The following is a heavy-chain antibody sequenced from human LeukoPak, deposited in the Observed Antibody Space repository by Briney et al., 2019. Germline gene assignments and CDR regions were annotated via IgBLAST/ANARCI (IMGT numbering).Heavy chain of an antibody. D-gene: IGHD3-10*01. CDR3: ARDRRITMVRGVWFDP. J-gene: IGHJ5*02. Sequence: SETLSLTCTVSGGSISSYYWSWIRQPPGKGLEWIGYIYYSGSTNYNPSPKSRVTISVDTSKNQFSLKLSSVTAADTAVYYCARDRRITMVRGVWFDPWGQGTLVTVSS. CDR1: GGSISSYY. CDR2: IYYSGST. V-gene: IGHV4-59*01.